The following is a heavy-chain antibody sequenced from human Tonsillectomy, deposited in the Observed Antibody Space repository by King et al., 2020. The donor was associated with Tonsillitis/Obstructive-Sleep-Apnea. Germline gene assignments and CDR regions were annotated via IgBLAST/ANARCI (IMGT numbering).Heavy chain of an antibody. CDR3: ARDLSGYDYHY. V-gene: IGHV1-2*02. CDR2: IKPNSGVT. CDR1: GYTFTGYY. D-gene: IGHD5-12*01. J-gene: IGHJ4*02. Sequence: VQLVQSGAEVKKPGASVKVSCKASGYTFTGYYMHWVRQAPGQGLEWMGWIKPNSGVTKYAQKFQGRVTMTRAMSISTAYMELSRLRTDDTAVYYCARDLSGYDYHYWGQGTLVTVSS.